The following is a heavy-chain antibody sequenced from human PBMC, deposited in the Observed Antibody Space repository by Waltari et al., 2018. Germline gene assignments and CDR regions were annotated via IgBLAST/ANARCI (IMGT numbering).Heavy chain of an antibody. D-gene: IGHD2-2*01. CDR2: INHSGST. J-gene: IGHJ6*03. CDR1: GGSFSGYY. CDR3: ARMAYCSSTSCSPPYYYYYMDV. V-gene: IGHV4-34*01. Sequence: QVQLQQWGAGLLKPSETLSLTCAVYGGSFSGYYWSWIRQPPGKGLEWIGEINHSGSTNYNPSLKSRVTILVDTSKNQFSLKLSSVTAADTAVYYCARMAYCSSTSCSPPYYYYYMDVWGKGTTVTVSS.